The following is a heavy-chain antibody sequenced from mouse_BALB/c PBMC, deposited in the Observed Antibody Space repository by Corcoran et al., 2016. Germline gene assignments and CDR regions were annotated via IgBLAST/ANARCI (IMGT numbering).Heavy chain of an antibody. V-gene: IGHV9-3-1*01. Sequence: QIQLVQSGTELKKPGETVKISCKTSGYTFTNYGMNWVKQAPGKCLKWMDWINTYTGEPTYADDFKGRFAFSLETSASTAYLQINTLKNEDTATYFCASFYYDYREFDYWGQGTTLTVSS. J-gene: IGHJ2*01. CDR2: INTYTGEP. CDR1: GYTFTNYG. D-gene: IGHD2-4*01. CDR3: ASFYYDYREFDY.